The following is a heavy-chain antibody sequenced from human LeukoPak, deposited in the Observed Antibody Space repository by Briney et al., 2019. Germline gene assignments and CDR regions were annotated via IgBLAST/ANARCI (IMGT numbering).Heavy chain of an antibody. CDR1: GGSSSGYY. D-gene: IGHD6-13*01. CDR2: INHSGST. Sequence: PSETLSLTCAVYGGSSSGYYWSWIRQPPGKGLEWIGEINHSGSTNYNPSLKSRVTISVDTSKNQFSLKLSSVTAADTAVYYCARFGYSSSWEFDYWGQGTLVTASS. J-gene: IGHJ4*02. CDR3: ARFGYSSSWEFDY. V-gene: IGHV4-34*01.